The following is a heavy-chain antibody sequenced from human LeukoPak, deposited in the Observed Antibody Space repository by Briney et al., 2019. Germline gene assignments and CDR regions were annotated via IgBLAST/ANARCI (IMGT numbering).Heavy chain of an antibody. CDR1: GFTFSSYS. CDR3: ASGIISYSSSSRGY. J-gene: IGHJ4*02. D-gene: IGHD6-6*01. CDR2: ISSSSSYI. V-gene: IGHV3-21*01. Sequence: PGGSLRLSCAASGFTFSSYSMNWVRQAPGKGLEWVSSISSSSSYIYYADSVKGRFTISRDNAKNSLYLQMNSLRAENTAVYYCASGIISYSSSSRGYWGQGTLVTVSS.